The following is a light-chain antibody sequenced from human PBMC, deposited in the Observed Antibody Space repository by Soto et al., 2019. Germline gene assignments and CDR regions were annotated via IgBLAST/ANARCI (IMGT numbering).Light chain of an antibody. Sequence: IQMTQSPSTLSASVGDRVTITCRASQSSRSWLAWYQQNPGKAPKLLMYHAYSVDSGVRARFSGIGSGTEFTLSISSLQPEDFAAYYCQQYNSYSQTFGQGTKVDIK. J-gene: IGKJ1*01. CDR1: QSSRSW. V-gene: IGKV1-5*01. CDR2: HAY. CDR3: QQYNSYSQT.